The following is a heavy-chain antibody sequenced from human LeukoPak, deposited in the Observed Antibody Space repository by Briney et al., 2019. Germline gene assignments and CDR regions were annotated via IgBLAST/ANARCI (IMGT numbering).Heavy chain of an antibody. D-gene: IGHD5-24*01. CDR3: ARGGDGYNC. J-gene: IGHJ4*02. CDR2: ISYDGSNK. V-gene: IGHV3-30*01. Sequence: GGSLRLSCAASGFTLSSYAIHWVRQAPGKGLEWVAVISYDGSNKYHADSVKGRFTISRDNSKNTLYLQMNSLRAEDTAVYYCARGGDGYNCWGQGTLVTVSS. CDR1: GFTLSSYA.